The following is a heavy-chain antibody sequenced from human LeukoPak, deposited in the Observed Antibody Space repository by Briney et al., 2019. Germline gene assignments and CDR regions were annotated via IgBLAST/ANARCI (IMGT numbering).Heavy chain of an antibody. CDR1: GFTFSTFH. D-gene: IGHD3-16*01. Sequence: GRSLRLSCTASGFTFSTFHMRWVRQAPGKGLEWVSYINYHSQPTYYADSVKGRFTISRDSAKNSLYMQMNSLRAEGTAVYYCAKSHDYVGNSGLYYFYGMDVWGHGTTVTVSS. CDR2: INYHSQPT. CDR3: AKSHDYVGNSGLYYFYGMDV. V-gene: IGHV3-48*01. J-gene: IGHJ6*02.